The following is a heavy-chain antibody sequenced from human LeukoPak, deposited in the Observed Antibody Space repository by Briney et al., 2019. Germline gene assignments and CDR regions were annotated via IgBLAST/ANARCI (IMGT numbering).Heavy chain of an antibody. Sequence: ASVKVSCKASGGTFSSYAISWVRQAPGQGLEWMGGIIPIFGTANYAQKFQGRVTITTDESTSTAYMELSSLRSEDQAVYYCARVPGSAPTPYYYYYYMDVWGKGTTVTVSS. J-gene: IGHJ6*03. CDR2: IIPIFGTA. CDR3: ARVPGSAPTPYYYYYYMDV. D-gene: IGHD3-10*01. V-gene: IGHV1-69*05. CDR1: GGTFSSYA.